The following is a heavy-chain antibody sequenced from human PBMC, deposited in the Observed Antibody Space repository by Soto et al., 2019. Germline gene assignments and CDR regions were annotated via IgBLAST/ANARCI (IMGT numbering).Heavy chain of an antibody. D-gene: IGHD3-10*01. V-gene: IGHV3-53*01. CDR3: AREMTTMVRGVLEYYFDY. J-gene: IGHJ4*02. Sequence: PGGSLRLSCAASGFTVSSNYMSWVRQAPGKGLEWVSVIYSGGSTYYADSVKGRFTISRDNSENTLYLQMNSLRAEDTAVYYCAREMTTMVRGVLEYYFDYWGQGTLVTVSS. CDR1: GFTVSSNY. CDR2: IYSGGST.